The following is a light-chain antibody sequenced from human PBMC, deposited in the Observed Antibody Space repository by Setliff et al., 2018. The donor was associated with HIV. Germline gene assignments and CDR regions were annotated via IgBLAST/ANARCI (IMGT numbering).Light chain of an antibody. Sequence: QSVLIQPPSVSGSPGQSVTISCTGTSSDVGDYNYVSWYQQHPGKAPKLMIYDVINRPSGVSNRFSGSKSGNTASLTISGLQAEDEADYYCTSYTSSGSVVFGGGTK. CDR1: SSDVGDYNY. J-gene: IGLJ2*01. V-gene: IGLV2-14*03. CDR3: TSYTSSGSVV. CDR2: DVI.